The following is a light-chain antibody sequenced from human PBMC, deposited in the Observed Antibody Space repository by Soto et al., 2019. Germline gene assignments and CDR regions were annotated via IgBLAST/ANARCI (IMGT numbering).Light chain of an antibody. Sequence: QSALTQPASVSGSPGQSITISCTGTNSDVGSYNLVSWYQQHPGKAPKLMIYEVTKRPSGVSYRFSGSKSGNTASLTISGLQAEDEADYYGYSYAGSSTYVFGTGTKVTVL. CDR1: NSDVGSYNL. J-gene: IGLJ1*01. V-gene: IGLV2-23*02. CDR2: EVT. CDR3: YSYAGSSTYV.